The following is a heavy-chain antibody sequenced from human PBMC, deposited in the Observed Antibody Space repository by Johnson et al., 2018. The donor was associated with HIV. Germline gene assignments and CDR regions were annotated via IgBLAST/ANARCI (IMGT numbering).Heavy chain of an antibody. CDR2: IYSGGST. J-gene: IGHJ3*01. V-gene: IGHV3-53*01. CDR1: GFTVSSNY. Sequence: VQLVESGGGLVQPGGSLRLSCAASGFTVSSNYMSWVRQAPGKGLEWVSVIYSGGSTYYADSVKGRFTISRDNSKNTLYLQMNSLRAEDTAVYYCARDRNYYDSSGYYWAFDVWGQGTMVTVSS. D-gene: IGHD3-22*01. CDR3: ARDRNYYDSSGYYWAFDV.